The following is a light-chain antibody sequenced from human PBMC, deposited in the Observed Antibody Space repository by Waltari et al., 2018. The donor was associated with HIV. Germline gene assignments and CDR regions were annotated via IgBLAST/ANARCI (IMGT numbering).Light chain of an antibody. CDR2: AAS. CDR3: QQAYDVPPT. J-gene: IGKJ1*01. Sequence: DIQMTQFPSFVSASVGDRVTITCRASQDVATWLAWTQQRPGEAPRLLIYAASRLHDGVPSRFSGDGSDREFTLTIGSLQPEDFATYYCQQAYDVPPTFGHGTKVE. CDR1: QDVATW. V-gene: IGKV1-12*01.